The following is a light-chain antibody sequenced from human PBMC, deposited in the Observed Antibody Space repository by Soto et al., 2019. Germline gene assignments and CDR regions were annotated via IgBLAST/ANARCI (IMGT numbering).Light chain of an antibody. Sequence: DIQMTQSPYSLSASVGDRVTITCRASQSISNYLNWYQQKPGKAPKVLIYDASSLQGGVPSRFSGSGSGTDFTLTISSLQPEDFATYYCQQSYTTPPWTCGQGTKVDIK. CDR1: QSISNY. V-gene: IGKV1-39*01. J-gene: IGKJ1*01. CDR3: QQSYTTPPWT. CDR2: DAS.